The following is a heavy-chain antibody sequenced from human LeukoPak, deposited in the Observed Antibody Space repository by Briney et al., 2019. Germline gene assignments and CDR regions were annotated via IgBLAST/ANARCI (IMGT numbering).Heavy chain of an antibody. CDR2: MNPNSGNT. Sequence: ASVKVPCKASGYTYTSYDINWVRQATGQGLEWMGWMNPNSGNTGYAQKFQGRVTMTRNTSISTAYMELSSLRSEDTAVYYCARGPYSGSYYYYYMDVWGKGTTVTVSS. D-gene: IGHD1-26*01. V-gene: IGHV1-8*01. CDR3: ARGPYSGSYYYYYMDV. J-gene: IGHJ6*03. CDR1: GYTYTSYD.